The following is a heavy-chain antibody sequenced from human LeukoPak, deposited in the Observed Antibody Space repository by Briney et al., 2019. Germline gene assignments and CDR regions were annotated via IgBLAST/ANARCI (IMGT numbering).Heavy chain of an antibody. Sequence: PSETLSLTCAVYGGSFSGHYWTWIHQPPGKGLEWIGEVNHSGSTTYNPSLNNRVTISVDTSKNQFSLKLTSVTAADTAVYYCARLRYGSGSLDSWGQGTLVTVSS. CDR1: GGSFSGHY. V-gene: IGHV4-34*01. CDR3: ARLRYGSGSLDS. CDR2: VNHSGST. J-gene: IGHJ4*02. D-gene: IGHD3-10*01.